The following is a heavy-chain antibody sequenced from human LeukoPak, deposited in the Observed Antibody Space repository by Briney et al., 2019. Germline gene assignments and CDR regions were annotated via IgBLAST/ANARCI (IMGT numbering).Heavy chain of an antibody. J-gene: IGHJ6*03. CDR2: INWNSGSI. Sequence: GGSLRLSCAASGFTFDDYAMHWVRQAPGKGLEWVSGINWNSGSIGYADSVKGRFTISRDNAKNSLYLQLNSLKAEDTALYYCAKVAATGGWDYYMDVWGKGTTVTISS. D-gene: IGHD6-19*01. CDR3: AKVAATGGWDYYMDV. V-gene: IGHV3-9*01. CDR1: GFTFDDYA.